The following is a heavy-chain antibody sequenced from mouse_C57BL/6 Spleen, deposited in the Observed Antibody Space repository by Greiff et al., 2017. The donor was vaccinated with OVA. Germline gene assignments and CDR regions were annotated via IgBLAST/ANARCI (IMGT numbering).Heavy chain of an antibody. CDR1: GYAFSSSW. D-gene: IGHD2-1*01. Sequence: QVQLQQSGPELVKPGASVKISCKASGYAFSSSWMNWAKQRPGKGLEWIGRIYPGDGDTNYNGKFKGKATLTADKSSSTAYMQLSSLTSEDSAVYFCARYGNYVGDYWGQGTSVTVSS. V-gene: IGHV1-82*01. CDR3: ARYGNYVGDY. J-gene: IGHJ4*01. CDR2: IYPGDGDT.